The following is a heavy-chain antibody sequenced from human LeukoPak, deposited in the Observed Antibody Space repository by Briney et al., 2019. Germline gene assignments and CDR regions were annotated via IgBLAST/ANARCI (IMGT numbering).Heavy chain of an antibody. Sequence: PGGSLRLSCAASRFTFSNFGMHWVRQAPGKGLEWVAVIWYDGINKYYADSVKGRFTISRDNSKNTLHLQMNSLRAEDTAVYYCARRKCGGDCYSFYGMDVWGQGTTVTVSS. J-gene: IGHJ6*02. CDR2: IWYDGINK. V-gene: IGHV3-33*01. D-gene: IGHD2-21*02. CDR1: RFTFSNFG. CDR3: ARRKCGGDCYSFYGMDV.